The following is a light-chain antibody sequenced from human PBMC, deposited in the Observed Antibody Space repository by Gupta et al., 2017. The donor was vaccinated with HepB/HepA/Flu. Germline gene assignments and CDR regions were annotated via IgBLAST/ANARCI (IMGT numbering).Light chain of an antibody. V-gene: IGLV2-14*03. J-gene: IGLJ1*01. CDR1: SSDVGSHNY. CDR2: DVR. CDR3: LSYTGSSTYV. Sequence: QSALTQPASVSGSPGQSITISCTGTSSDVGSHNYVSWYQQHPGKAPRLMIYDVRQRPSGISDRFSGSKSDNTASLTISGLQAEDEADYYCLSYTGSSTYVFGTGTKVTVL.